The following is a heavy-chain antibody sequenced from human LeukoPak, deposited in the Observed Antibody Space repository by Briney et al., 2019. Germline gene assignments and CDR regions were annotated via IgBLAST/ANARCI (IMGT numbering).Heavy chain of an antibody. Sequence: SQTPSLTCAISGDSVSSNSVAWNWVRQSPSRGLEWLGRTYYRSRWYNDYAVSVKSRITINPDTSKNQFSLQLNSVTPEDTAVYYCARDHDYGDYGTYEDYWGQGTLVTVSS. V-gene: IGHV6-1*01. D-gene: IGHD4-17*01. CDR2: TYYRSRWYN. J-gene: IGHJ4*02. CDR3: ARDHDYGDYGTYEDY. CDR1: GDSVSSNSVA.